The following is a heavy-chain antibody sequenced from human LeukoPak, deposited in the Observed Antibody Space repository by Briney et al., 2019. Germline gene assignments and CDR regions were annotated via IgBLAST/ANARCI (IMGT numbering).Heavy chain of an antibody. J-gene: IGHJ4*02. D-gene: IGHD3-16*02. CDR3: ARRYDYVWGSYRYTFDY. CDR2: INHSGST. CDR1: GGSISSYY. Sequence: PSETLSLTCTVSGGSISSYYWSWIRQPPGKGLEWIGEINHSGSTNYNPSLKSRVTISVDTSKNQFSLKLSSVTAADTAVYYCARRYDYVWGSYRYTFDYWGQGTLVTVSS. V-gene: IGHV4-34*01.